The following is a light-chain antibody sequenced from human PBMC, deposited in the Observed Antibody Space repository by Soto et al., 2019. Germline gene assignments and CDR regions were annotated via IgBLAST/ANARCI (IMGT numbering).Light chain of an antibody. Sequence: DRLVTQSPATLSVSTGETATLSCRASQSAGNFLAWYQQKPGQALRLLIYYISTRATGIPARFSGSGSGTEFTLTINSLQSEDSAVYYCQQHNQWPITFGQGTRLEV. CDR1: QSAGNF. CDR3: QQHNQWPIT. V-gene: IGKV3D-15*01. CDR2: YIS. J-gene: IGKJ5*01.